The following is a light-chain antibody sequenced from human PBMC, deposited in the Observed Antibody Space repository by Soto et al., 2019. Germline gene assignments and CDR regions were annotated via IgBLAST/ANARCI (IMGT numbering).Light chain of an antibody. Sequence: DNQKTHTPSTRAESVGDRVTNTCRASQSIISGLAWYQQKPGKAPKLLIYKASSLESGVPSRFSGSGSGTELTLTISSLQPDDFATYDCQQYNSYSTFGQGTKVDIK. CDR2: KAS. J-gene: IGKJ1*01. CDR3: QQYNSYST. V-gene: IGKV1-5*03. CDR1: QSIISG.